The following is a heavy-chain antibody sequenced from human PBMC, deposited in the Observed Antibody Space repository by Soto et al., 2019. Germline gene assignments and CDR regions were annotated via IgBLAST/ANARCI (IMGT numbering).Heavy chain of an antibody. CDR1: GFTFSSYA. CDR3: AKRNYYGSGSYSRLYGMDV. D-gene: IGHD3-10*01. CDR2: ISGSGGST. V-gene: IGHV3-23*01. Sequence: GGSLRLSCAASGFTFSSYAMSWVRQAPGKGLEWVSAISGSGGSTYYADSVKGRFTISRDNSKNTLYLQMNSLRAEDTAVYYCAKRNYYGSGSYSRLYGMDVWGQGTTVTVSS. J-gene: IGHJ6*02.